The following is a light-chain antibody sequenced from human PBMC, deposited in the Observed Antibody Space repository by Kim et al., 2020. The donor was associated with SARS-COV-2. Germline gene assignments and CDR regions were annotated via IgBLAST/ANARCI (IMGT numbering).Light chain of an antibody. CDR2: YAS. Sequence: SVTPKEKVTITCRASENIGSSLHSYQQKPNQSPKLLIKYASQSISGVPSRFSGSGSGTDFTLTIYGLEAEDTAAYYCHQSSTLPYTFGQGTKLEI. CDR3: HQSSTLPYT. CDR1: ENIGSS. V-gene: IGKV6D-21*02. J-gene: IGKJ2*01.